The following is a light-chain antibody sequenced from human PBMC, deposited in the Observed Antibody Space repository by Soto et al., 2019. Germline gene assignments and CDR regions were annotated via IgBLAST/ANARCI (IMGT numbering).Light chain of an antibody. CDR1: QSVNSNY. J-gene: IGKJ1*01. V-gene: IGKV3-20*01. CDR3: QQYETFSGT. CDR2: DTS. Sequence: EIVLMQSPGTLSLSPGEGATLSCRASQSVNSNYLAWYQQKPGQAPTVLIFDTSRRATGVPDRFSGSGSGTDFTLTISRLEPDDFAVYYCQQYETFSGTFGPGTKVEI.